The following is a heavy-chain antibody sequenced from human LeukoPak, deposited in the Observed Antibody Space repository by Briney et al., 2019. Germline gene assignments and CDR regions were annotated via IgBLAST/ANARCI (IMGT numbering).Heavy chain of an antibody. CDR1: GGTFSSYA. V-gene: IGHV1-69*06. Sequence: GSSVTVSCKASGGTFSSYAISWVRQAPAQGLEWMGGIIPIFGTANYAQKFQGRVTIAADKSTSTAYMELSSLRSEDTAVYYCARGRAAGGNNGFDPWGEGALGTVSS. D-gene: IGHD6-13*01. J-gene: IGHJ5*02. CDR3: ARGRAAGGNNGFDP. CDR2: IIPIFGTA.